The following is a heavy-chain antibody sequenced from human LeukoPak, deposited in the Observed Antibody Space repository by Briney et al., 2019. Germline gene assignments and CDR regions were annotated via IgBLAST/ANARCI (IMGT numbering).Heavy chain of an antibody. D-gene: IGHD3-9*01. J-gene: IGHJ4*02. CDR1: GFTFSSYG. CDR2: IKSKTDGGTP. V-gene: IGHV3-15*01. CDR3: TLPSGNLWPSS. Sequence: PGRSLRLSCAASGFTFSSYGMHWVRQAPGKGLEWVGRIKSKTDGGTPDYAAPVKGRFTISRDDSKDTLYLQMDSLKIEDTAIYYCTLPSGNLWPSSWGQGTLVIVSS.